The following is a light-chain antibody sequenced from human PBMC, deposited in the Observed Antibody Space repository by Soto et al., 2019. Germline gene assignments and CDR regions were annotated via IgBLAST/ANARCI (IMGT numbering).Light chain of an antibody. J-gene: IGLJ1*01. V-gene: IGLV2-8*01. CDR2: EVV. CDR1: KNDIGVYAF. CDR3: KSYVGSNASV. Sequence: QSVLTQPPSASGSPGRTVTISCTGTKNDIGVYAFVSWYQHHPGKAPRLSIYEVVQRPSEVADRLSGSKSGNTASLSVSGLRAEDDAHYFCKSYVGSNASVLGSGTKAT.